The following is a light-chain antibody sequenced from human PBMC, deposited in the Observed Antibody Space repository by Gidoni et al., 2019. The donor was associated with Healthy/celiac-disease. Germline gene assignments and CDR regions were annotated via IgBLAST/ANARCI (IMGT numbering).Light chain of an antibody. J-gene: IGLJ2*01. Sequence: SYELTQPPSVSASPGQTASITCSGDKLGDKYACWYQQKPGQSPVVVIYQDNKRPSGIPERFSGSNSGNTATLTISGTQAMDEADYYCQAWDSSTDVVFGGGTKLTVL. CDR1: KLGDKY. CDR2: QDN. V-gene: IGLV3-1*01. CDR3: QAWDSSTDVV.